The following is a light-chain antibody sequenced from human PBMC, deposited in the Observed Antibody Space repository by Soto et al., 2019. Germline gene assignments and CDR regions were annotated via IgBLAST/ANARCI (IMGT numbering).Light chain of an antibody. CDR1: SSDVGGYNY. J-gene: IGLJ1*01. CDR2: EVS. V-gene: IGLV2-14*01. Sequence: QSALTQPASVSGTPGQSITISCTGTSSDVGGYNYVSWYQQHPGKARRLMIYEVSNRPSGVSNRFSGSKSANTASLTISGLQTEDEADYYCSSYRSGATIAFGTGTKVTVL. CDR3: SSYRSGATIA.